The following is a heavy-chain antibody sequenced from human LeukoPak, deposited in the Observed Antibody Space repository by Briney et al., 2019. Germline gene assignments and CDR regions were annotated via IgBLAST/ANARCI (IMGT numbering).Heavy chain of an antibody. CDR1: GFTFSSYA. D-gene: IGHD3-10*01. V-gene: IGHV3-23*01. CDR2: IGRSGGST. Sequence: GGSLRLSCAASGFTFSSYAMTWVRQAPGKALEWVSAIGRSGGSTYYADSVKGRFTVSRDNSKNTLYLQMNSLRADDTAVYYCAKDPLIRGATYDYWGQGTLVTVSS. J-gene: IGHJ4*02. CDR3: AKDPLIRGATYDY.